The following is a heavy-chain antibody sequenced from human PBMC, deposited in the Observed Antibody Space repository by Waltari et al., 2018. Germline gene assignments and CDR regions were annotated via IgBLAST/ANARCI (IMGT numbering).Heavy chain of an antibody. CDR1: GGTFSSYA. J-gene: IGHJ4*02. Sequence: QVQLVQSGAEVKKPGSSVKVSCKASGGTFSSYAISWVRQAPGQGLEWMGRIIPIRGIANDAQKVQGRVTITADKSKSTAYMELSSLRSEDTAVYYCARVESGLQPSFDYWGQGTLVTVSS. CDR3: ARVESGLQPSFDY. CDR2: IIPIRGIA. D-gene: IGHD1-26*01. V-gene: IGHV1-69*04.